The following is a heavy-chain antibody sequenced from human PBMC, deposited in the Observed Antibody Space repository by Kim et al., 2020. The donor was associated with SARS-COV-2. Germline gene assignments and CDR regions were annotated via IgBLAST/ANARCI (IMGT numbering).Heavy chain of an antibody. V-gene: IGHV3-21*01. D-gene: IGHD3-10*01. Sequence: ITISGKSIHHADSVKGRFTISRDNAKTSLYLQMNSLRVEDSGVYYCASRGGWGQGTLVTVSS. CDR2: ITISGKSI. CDR3: ASRGG. J-gene: IGHJ4*02.